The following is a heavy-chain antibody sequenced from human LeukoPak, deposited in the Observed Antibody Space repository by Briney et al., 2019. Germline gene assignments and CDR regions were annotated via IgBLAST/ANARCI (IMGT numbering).Heavy chain of an antibody. V-gene: IGHV1-2*02. CDR2: INPNSGGT. CDR1: GYTFTGYY. CDR3: ARSARAYCGGDCYPTIDY. Sequence: ASVKVSCKASGYTFTGYYMYWVRQAPGQGLEWMGWINPNSGGTNYAQKFQGRVTMTRDTSIGTAYMELSRLRSDDTAVYYCARSARAYCGGDCYPTIDYWGQGTLVTVSS. D-gene: IGHD2-21*02. J-gene: IGHJ4*02.